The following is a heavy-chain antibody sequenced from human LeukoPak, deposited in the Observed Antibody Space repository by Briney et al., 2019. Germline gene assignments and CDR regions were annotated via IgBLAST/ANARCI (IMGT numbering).Heavy chain of an antibody. CDR3: AKDGYGGYFDS. V-gene: IGHV3-30*02. CDR2: LQYDERNK. J-gene: IGHJ4*02. CDR1: GFTFRDFD. D-gene: IGHD5-12*01. Sequence: GGSPRLSCVASGFTFRDFDMHWVRQAPGKGLEWLTFLQYDERNKDYADSVKGRFTISRDNSKNTLYLQMNSLRAEDTALYYCAKDGYGGYFDSWGQGTLVTVPS.